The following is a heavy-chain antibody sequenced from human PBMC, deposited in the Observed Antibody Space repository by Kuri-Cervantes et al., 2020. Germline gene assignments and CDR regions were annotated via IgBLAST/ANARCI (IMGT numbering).Heavy chain of an antibody. CDR3: ARGRALDY. V-gene: IGHV3-74*01. J-gene: IGHJ4*02. CDR1: GFTFDDYA. Sequence: GESLKISCAASGFTFDDYAMNWVRQAPGKGLEWVSGISSDGSSTSYADSVKGRFTISRDNAKNTLYLQMNSLRAEDTAVYYCARGRALDYWGQGTLVTVSS. CDR2: ISSDGSST.